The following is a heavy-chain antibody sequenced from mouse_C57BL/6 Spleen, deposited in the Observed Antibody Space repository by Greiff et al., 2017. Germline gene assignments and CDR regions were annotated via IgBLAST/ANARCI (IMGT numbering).Heavy chain of an antibody. CDR1: GYAFTNYL. V-gene: IGHV1-54*01. J-gene: IGHJ4*01. CDR3: ARRGGYGGAMDY. Sequence: QVQLQQSGAELVRPGTSVKVSCKASGYAFTNYLIEWVKQRPGQGLEWIGVINPGSGGTNYNEKFKGKATLTADKSSSTAYMQLSSLTSEDSAVYFCARRGGYGGAMDYWGQGTSVTVSS. D-gene: IGHD2-2*01. CDR2: INPGSGGT.